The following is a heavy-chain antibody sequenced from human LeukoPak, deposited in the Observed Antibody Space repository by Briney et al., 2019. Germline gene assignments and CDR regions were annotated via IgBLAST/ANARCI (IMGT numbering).Heavy chain of an antibody. J-gene: IGHJ3*02. CDR1: GGSISSYY. CDR3: ARSRITMIVVGTSEAFDI. Sequence: PSETLSLTCTVSGGSISSYYWSWIRQPPGKGLEWIGYIYYSGSTNYNPSLKSRVTISVDTSKNQFSLKLSSVTAADTAVYYCARSRITMIVVGTSEAFDIWGQGTMVTVSS. D-gene: IGHD3-22*01. V-gene: IGHV4-59*01. CDR2: IYYSGST.